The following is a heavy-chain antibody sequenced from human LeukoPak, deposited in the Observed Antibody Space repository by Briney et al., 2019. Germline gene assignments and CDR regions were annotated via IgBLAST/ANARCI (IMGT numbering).Heavy chain of an antibody. CDR3: ARSNSGYDVGYLDYFDY. CDR1: GASMSSYY. D-gene: IGHD5-12*01. J-gene: IGHJ4*01. Sequence: PSETLSLTCTVSGASMSSYYWNWVRQPPGKGLEWVGYIYHSGSTNYNPSLKSRVTISVDTSKNQFSLKLSSVTAADTAVYYCARSNSGYDVGYLDYFDYWGHGTLVTVSS. V-gene: IGHV4-59*01. CDR2: IYHSGST.